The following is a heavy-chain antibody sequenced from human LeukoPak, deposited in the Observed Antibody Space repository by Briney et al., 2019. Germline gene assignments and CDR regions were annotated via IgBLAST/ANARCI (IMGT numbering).Heavy chain of an antibody. CDR1: GGSISSGSYY. V-gene: IGHV4-61*02. CDR2: IYTSGST. D-gene: IGHD3-22*01. CDR3: ARVKYYYDSSGYYPAGAFDI. Sequence: SETLSLTCTVSGGSISSGSYYWSWIRQPAGKGLEWIGRIYTSGSTNYNPSLKSRVTISVDTSKNQFSLKLSSVTAADTAVYYCARVKYYYDSSGYYPAGAFDIWGQGTMVTVSS. J-gene: IGHJ3*02.